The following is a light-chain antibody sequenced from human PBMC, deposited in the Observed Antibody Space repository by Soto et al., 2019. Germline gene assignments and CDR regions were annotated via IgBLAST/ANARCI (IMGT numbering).Light chain of an antibody. V-gene: IGLV2-14*01. Sequence: QSALTQPASVSGSPGQSITISCTGSSGDVGHYNYVSWYQQHPGKAPKLIIYEVTNRPSGVSNRFSGSKSGNTASLIISGHQAEEEAYYYCTSSTTDSIWVFGGGTKLTVL. CDR2: EVT. J-gene: IGLJ3*02. CDR3: TSSTTDSIWV. CDR1: SGDVGHYNY.